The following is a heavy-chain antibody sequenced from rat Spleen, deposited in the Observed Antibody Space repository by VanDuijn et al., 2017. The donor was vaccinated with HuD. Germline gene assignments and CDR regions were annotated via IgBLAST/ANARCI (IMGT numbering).Heavy chain of an antibody. CDR3: ATQGTTGIPFDY. D-gene: IGHD1-9*01. Sequence: QVQLKESGPGLVQPSQTLSLTCTVSGFSLTNFHVTWVRQPPGKGLEWVGVIWAGGSTAYNSLLKSRLSISRDTSKSQVFLEMNSLQTEDTATYYCATQGTTGIPFDYWGQGVMVTVSS. V-gene: IGHV2-43*01. CDR1: GFSLTNFH. CDR2: IWAGGST. J-gene: IGHJ2*01.